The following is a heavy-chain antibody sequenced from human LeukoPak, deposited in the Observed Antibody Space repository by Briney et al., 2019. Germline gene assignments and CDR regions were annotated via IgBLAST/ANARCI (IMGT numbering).Heavy chain of an antibody. CDR2: ISSSSSYI. Sequence: SGGSLRLSCAASGFTFSSYSMNWVRQAPGKGLEWVSSISSSSSYIYYADSVKGRFTISRDNAKNSLYLQMNSLRAEDTAVYYCASAGATDYYYYMDVWGKGITVTVSS. V-gene: IGHV3-21*01. CDR3: ASAGATDYYYYMDV. D-gene: IGHD1-26*01. J-gene: IGHJ6*03. CDR1: GFTFSSYS.